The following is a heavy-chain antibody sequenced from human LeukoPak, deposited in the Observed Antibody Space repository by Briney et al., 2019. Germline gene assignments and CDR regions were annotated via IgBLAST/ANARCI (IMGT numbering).Heavy chain of an antibody. Sequence: GGSLRLSCAASGFTFSSYWMSWVRQARGKGLEWVANIKQDGSEKYYVDSVKGRFTISRDNAKSSLYLQMNSLRAEDTAVHYCASQNDYGGNCFFEYWGQGTLVTVSS. CDR3: ASQNDYGGNCFFEY. D-gene: IGHD4-23*01. CDR2: IKQDGSEK. J-gene: IGHJ4*02. V-gene: IGHV3-7*01. CDR1: GFTFSSYW.